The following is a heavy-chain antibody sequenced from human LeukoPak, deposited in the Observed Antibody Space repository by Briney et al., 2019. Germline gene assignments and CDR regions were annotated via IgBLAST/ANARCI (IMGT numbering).Heavy chain of an antibody. J-gene: IGHJ6*02. Sequence: GGSLRLSCAASGFTVSSNYMSWVRQAPGKGLEWVSVIYSGGSTYYADSVKSRFTISRDNSKNTLYLQMNSLRAEDTAVYYCARDKGIAAAGGEGYYYGMDVWGQGTTVTVSS. CDR1: GFTVSSNY. V-gene: IGHV3-66*01. D-gene: IGHD6-13*01. CDR2: IYSGGST. CDR3: ARDKGIAAAGGEGYYYGMDV.